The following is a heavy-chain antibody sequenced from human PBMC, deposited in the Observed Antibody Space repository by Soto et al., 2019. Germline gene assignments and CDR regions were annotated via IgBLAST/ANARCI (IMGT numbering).Heavy chain of an antibody. J-gene: IGHJ6*02. CDR3: ARVGAFGDQYYYYYGMDV. CDR1: GYTFTGYY. Sequence: ASVKVSCKASGYTFTGYYMHWVRQAPGQGLEWMGWINPNSGGTNYAQKFQGWVTMTRDTSISTAYMELRRLRSDDTAVYYCARVGAFGDQYYYYYGMDVWGQGTTVTVSS. D-gene: IGHD3-10*01. CDR2: INPNSGGT. V-gene: IGHV1-2*04.